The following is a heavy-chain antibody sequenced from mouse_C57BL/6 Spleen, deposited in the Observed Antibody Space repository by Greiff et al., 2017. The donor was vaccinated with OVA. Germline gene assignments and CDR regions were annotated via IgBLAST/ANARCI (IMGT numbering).Heavy chain of an antibody. CDR1: GYAFSSSW. V-gene: IGHV1-82*01. CDR3: AGYMDWFAY. D-gene: IGHD1-1*02. Sequence: VKLMESGPELVKPGASVKISCKASGYAFSSSWMNWVKQRPGKGLEWIGRIYPGDGDTNYNGKFKGKATLTADKSSSTAYMQLSSLTSEDSAVYFCAGYMDWFAYWGQGTLVTVSA. J-gene: IGHJ3*01. CDR2: IYPGDGDT.